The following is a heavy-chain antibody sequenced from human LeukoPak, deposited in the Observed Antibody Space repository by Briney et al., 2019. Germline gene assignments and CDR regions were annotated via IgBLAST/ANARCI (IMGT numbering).Heavy chain of an antibody. CDR2: IYYSGST. CDR3: ARELLYGDYDY. D-gene: IGHD4-17*01. Sequence: SETLSLTCTVSGGSISSYYWSWIRQPPGKGLEWIGYIYYSGSTNYNPSLKSRVTISVDTSKNQFSLKLSSATAADTAVYYCARELLYGDYDYWGQGTLVTVSS. J-gene: IGHJ4*02. CDR1: GGSISSYY. V-gene: IGHV4-59*01.